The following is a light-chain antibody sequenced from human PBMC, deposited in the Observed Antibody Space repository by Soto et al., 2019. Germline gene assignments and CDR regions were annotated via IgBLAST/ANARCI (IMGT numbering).Light chain of an antibody. J-gene: IGKJ1*01. CDR1: QSVSSSY. Sequence: EIVLTQSPGTRSLSPGERATLSFRASQSVSSSYLAWYQQKPGQAPRRLIYGASSRATGIPDRFSGSGSGTDFTLTIRRLEPEDFAVYYCQQYGSSHWTFGQGTRWIS. V-gene: IGKV3-20*01. CDR3: QQYGSSHWT. CDR2: GAS.